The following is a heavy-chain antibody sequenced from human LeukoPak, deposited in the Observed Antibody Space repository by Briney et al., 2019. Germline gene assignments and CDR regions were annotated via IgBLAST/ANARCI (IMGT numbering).Heavy chain of an antibody. Sequence: GGSLRLSCSASGCTFSGYAMYWVRQAPGKGLEWVTFIRSDGTSKFYADSVKGRFTISRDNSKNMVYLHMNSLRADDTAVYYCARGHSGTYVIDYWGQGILVTISS. CDR1: GCTFSGYA. J-gene: IGHJ4*02. CDR2: IRSDGTSK. CDR3: ARGHSGTYVIDY. D-gene: IGHD2-2*01. V-gene: IGHV3-30*02.